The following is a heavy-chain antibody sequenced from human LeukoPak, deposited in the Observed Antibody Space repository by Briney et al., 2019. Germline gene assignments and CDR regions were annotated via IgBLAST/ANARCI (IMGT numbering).Heavy chain of an antibody. CDR3: ARHGGSGSFDY. D-gene: IGHD3-3*01. CDR1: GGXISNSY. CDR2: ISYSGST. J-gene: IGHJ4*02. Sequence: PSEILSLTCIVSGGXISNSYWSWIRQPPGKGLEWIGSISYSGSTNYSPSLTSRVTISVDTSKNRFSLRLRSVTAADTAVYYCARHGGSGSFDYWGQGTLLTVSS. V-gene: IGHV4-59*08.